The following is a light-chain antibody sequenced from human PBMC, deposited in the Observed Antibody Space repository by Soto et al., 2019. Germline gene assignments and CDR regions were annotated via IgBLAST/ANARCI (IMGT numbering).Light chain of an antibody. Sequence: QSALTQPRSVSGSPGQSVTISCTGTSSDVGGYNYVSWYQQHRGKAPKLMIYDVSKRPSGVPDRFSGSKSGNTASLTISGLQAEDEADYYCCSYSGSYTHYVSGTGTKVTVL. J-gene: IGLJ1*01. CDR2: DVS. CDR3: CSYSGSYTHYV. V-gene: IGLV2-11*01. CDR1: SSDVGGYNY.